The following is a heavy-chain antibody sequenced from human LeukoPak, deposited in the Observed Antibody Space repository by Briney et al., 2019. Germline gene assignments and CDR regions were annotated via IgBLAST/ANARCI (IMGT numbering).Heavy chain of an antibody. V-gene: IGHV4-34*01. J-gene: IGHJ5*02. CDR2: INHSGST. D-gene: IGHD3-9*01. CDR1: GRSFSGYY. CDR3: ARVRRYFDWTYNWFDP. Sequence: PSETLSLTCAVYGRSFSGYYWSWIRQPPGKGLEWIGEINHSGSTNYNPSLKSRVTISVDTSKNQFSLKLSSVTAADTAVYYCARVRRYFDWTYNWFDPWGQGTLVTVSS.